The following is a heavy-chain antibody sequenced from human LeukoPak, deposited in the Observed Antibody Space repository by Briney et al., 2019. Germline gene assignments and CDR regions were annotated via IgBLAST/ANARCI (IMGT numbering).Heavy chain of an antibody. Sequence: GASVKVPCRASGYTFTSYGISWVRQAPGQGLEWMGWISAYNGNTNYAQKFQGRVTMTRDTSISTAYMELSRLRSDDTAVYYCARVGPSTVFSSLGYWGQGTLVTVSS. J-gene: IGHJ4*02. V-gene: IGHV1-18*01. CDR1: GYTFTSYG. CDR2: ISAYNGNT. D-gene: IGHD6-13*01. CDR3: ARVGPSTVFSSLGY.